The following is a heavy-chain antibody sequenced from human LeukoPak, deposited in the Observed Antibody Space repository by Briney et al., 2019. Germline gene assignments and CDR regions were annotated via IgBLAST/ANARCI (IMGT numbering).Heavy chain of an antibody. CDR2: INSASSYI. J-gene: IGHJ4*02. CDR3: ARGHGDGAWLIDY. CDR1: GFTFSSDS. V-gene: IGHV3-48*02. D-gene: IGHD3-9*01. Sequence: GGSLRLSCEVSGFTFSSDSMNWVRQAPGKGLEWLSFINSASSYIDYADSVKGRFSISRDNVKNSLHLQMNSLRDEDTAVYYCARGHGDGAWLIDYWGQGTLVTISS.